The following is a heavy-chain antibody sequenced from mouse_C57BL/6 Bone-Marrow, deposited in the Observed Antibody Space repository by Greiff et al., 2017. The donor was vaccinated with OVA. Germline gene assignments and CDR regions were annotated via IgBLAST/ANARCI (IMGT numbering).Heavy chain of an antibody. V-gene: IGHV5-17*01. Sequence: EVQLVESGGGLVKPGGSLKLSCAASGFTFSDYGMHWVRQAPEKGLEWVAYISSGSSTIYYADTVKGRFTISRDNAKNTLFLQMTSLRSEDTAMYYCARPYGHYAMDYWGQGTSVTVSS. D-gene: IGHD1-1*02. J-gene: IGHJ4*01. CDR1: GFTFSDYG. CDR3: ARPYGHYAMDY. CDR2: ISSGSSTI.